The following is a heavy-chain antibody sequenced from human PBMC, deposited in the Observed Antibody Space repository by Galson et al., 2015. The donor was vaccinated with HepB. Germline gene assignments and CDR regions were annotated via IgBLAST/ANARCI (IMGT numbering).Heavy chain of an antibody. Sequence: SEPLSLTCTVSGGSISSYYWSWIRQPPGKGLEWIGYIYYSGSTDYNPSLKSRVTISVDTSKNQFSLKLSSVTAADTAVYYCAREGDSAGTFDYWGQGTLVTVSS. CDR2: IYYSGST. CDR1: GGSISSYY. CDR3: AREGDSAGTFDY. D-gene: IGHD2-15*01. J-gene: IGHJ4*02. V-gene: IGHV4-59*01.